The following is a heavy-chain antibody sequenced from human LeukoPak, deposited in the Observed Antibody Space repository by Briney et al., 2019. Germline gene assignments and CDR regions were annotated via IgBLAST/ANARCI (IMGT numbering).Heavy chain of an antibody. J-gene: IGHJ4*02. D-gene: IGHD6-19*01. Sequence: GGSLKLSCAASGFTFSGSAMHWVRQASGKGLEWVGRIRSKANSYATAYAASVKGRFTISRDDSKDAAYLQMNSLKTEDTAVYYCTRHLSSGLEDWGQGTLVTVSS. CDR2: IRSKANSYAT. CDR3: TRHLSSGLED. V-gene: IGHV3-73*01. CDR1: GFTFSGSA.